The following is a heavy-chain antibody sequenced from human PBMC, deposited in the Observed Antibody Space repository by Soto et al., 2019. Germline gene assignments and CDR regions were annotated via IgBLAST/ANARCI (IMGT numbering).Heavy chain of an antibody. D-gene: IGHD5-18*01. J-gene: IGHJ5*02. CDR2: ISYSGTT. V-gene: IGHV4-30-4*01. CDR3: AGGLGYSYGLDP. CDR1: GDSISSNNNY. Sequence: QVQLQESGPGLVKPSQTLSLTCTVSGDSISSNNNYWSWIRQPPGEGLEWIGFISYSGTTSYSPSLKSRVAISLDTSKNQFSLSLSSVTAADTAVYYCAGGLGYSYGLDPWGQGTLVTVSS.